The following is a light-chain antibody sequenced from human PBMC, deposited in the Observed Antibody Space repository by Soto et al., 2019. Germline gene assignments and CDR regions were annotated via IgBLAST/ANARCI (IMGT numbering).Light chain of an antibody. V-gene: IGKV3-20*01. J-gene: IGKJ3*01. Sequence: ENVVTQSPGTLSLSPGERATLSCRASQSVSSSYLAWYQQKPGQAPRLLIYGASSRATGIPDRFSGSGSGTDFTLTISRLEPEDFAVYYCQQYGSSLFTFGPGTKVDIK. CDR2: GAS. CDR3: QQYGSSLFT. CDR1: QSVSSSY.